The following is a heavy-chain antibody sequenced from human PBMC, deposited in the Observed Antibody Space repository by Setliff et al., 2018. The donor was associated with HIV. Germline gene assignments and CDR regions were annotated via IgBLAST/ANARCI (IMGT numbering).Heavy chain of an antibody. J-gene: IGHJ4*02. CDR3: ASSPGTVFGVVILNPRFDS. D-gene: IGHD3-3*01. V-gene: IGHV3-21*01. CDR1: TFTFSTYS. Sequence: SCAASTFTFSTYSVNWVRQAPGKGLEWVSSISPRTTYIYYADSVKGRFTISRDDAKNSLYLQMNSLRAEDTAVYYCASSPGTVFGVVILNPRFDSWGQGTLVTVSS. CDR2: ISPRTTYI.